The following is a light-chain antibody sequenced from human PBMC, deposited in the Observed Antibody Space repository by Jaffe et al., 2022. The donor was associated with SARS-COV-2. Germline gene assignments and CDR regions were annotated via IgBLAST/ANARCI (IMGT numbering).Light chain of an antibody. CDR1: SSDVGAYKY. CDR3: SSYAGSKPVV. V-gene: IGLV2-8*01. CDR2: EVS. J-gene: IGLJ2*01. Sequence: QSALTQPPSASGSPGQSVTISCTGTSSDVGAYKYVSWYQQHPGKAPKLMIYEVSKRPSGAPDRFSGSKSGNTASLTVSGLQAEDEADYYCSSYAGSKPVVFGGGTKLTVL.